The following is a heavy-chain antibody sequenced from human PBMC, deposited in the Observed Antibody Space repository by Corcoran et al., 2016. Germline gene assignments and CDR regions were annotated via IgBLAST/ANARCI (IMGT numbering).Heavy chain of an antibody. CDR2: IYSSGAT. Sequence: EVRLVESGGGLIQPGGSLRLSCAASGFTVSSSYMSWVRQAPGKGLEWVSVIYSSGATYYADSLKGRFTISRDNSRNTLYLQMNSLRADATAVYYGATLPPGDSWGQGTLVTVSS. D-gene: IGHD1-1*01. J-gene: IGHJ4*02. CDR3: ATLPPGDS. V-gene: IGHV3-53*01. CDR1: GFTVSSSY.